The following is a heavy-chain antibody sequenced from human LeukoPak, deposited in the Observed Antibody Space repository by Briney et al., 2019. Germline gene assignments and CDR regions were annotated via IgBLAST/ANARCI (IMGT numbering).Heavy chain of an antibody. CDR3: ARTFYDTLDSDAFDF. Sequence: GASLKVSGKASGYTFTGYYMHWVRQAPGQGLEWMEWINPDRGGTNNAQKFQGRVTMTRDTSISTAYMELRRLRSDDTGVYYCARTFYDTLDSDAFDFWGQGTMVIVS. J-gene: IGHJ3*01. V-gene: IGHV1-2*02. D-gene: IGHD2/OR15-2a*01. CDR2: INPDRGGT. CDR1: GYTFTGYY.